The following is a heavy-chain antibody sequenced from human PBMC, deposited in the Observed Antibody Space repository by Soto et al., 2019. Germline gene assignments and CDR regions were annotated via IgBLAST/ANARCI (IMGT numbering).Heavy chain of an antibody. V-gene: IGHV3-30-3*01. CDR2: ISYDGSNK. J-gene: IGHJ4*02. D-gene: IGHD6-19*01. CDR3: ARDASSPEPNPGSGIAVAGTRYFDY. CDR1: GFTFSSYA. Sequence: GGSLRLSCAASGFTFSSYAMHWVRQAPGKGLEWVAVISYDGSNKYYADSVKGRFTISRDNSKNTLYLQMNSLRAEDTAVYYCARDASSPEPNPGSGIAVAGTRYFDYWGQGTLVTVSS.